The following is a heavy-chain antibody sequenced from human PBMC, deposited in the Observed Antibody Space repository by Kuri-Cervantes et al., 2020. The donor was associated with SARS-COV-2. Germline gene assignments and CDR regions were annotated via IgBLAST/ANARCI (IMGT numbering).Heavy chain of an antibody. Sequence: LRLSCTVSGGSISSGDYYWSWIRQPPGKGLEWTGYLYYSGSTYYNPSLKSRVTISVDTSKNQFSLKLSSVTAADTVVYYSTRSYVSTGSDAFDIWGHGTMVTVSS. D-gene: IGHD3-22*01. CDR3: TRSYVSTGSDAFDI. CDR2: LYYSGST. J-gene: IGHJ3*02. V-gene: IGHV4-30-4*01. CDR1: GGSISSGDYY.